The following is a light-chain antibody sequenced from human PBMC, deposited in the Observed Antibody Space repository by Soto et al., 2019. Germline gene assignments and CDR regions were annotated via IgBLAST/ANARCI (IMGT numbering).Light chain of an antibody. CDR3: QQLNSYPIT. CDR2: AAS. J-gene: IGKJ5*01. CDR1: QGIRSY. Sequence: IQLTPSPSSLSASVVDRVTITCRASQGIRSYLTWYQQKPGKAPKVLIYAASTLQTGVPSRFSGSGSGTDFTLTISSLQPEDFATYYCQQLNSYPITFGQGTRLEIK. V-gene: IGKV1-9*01.